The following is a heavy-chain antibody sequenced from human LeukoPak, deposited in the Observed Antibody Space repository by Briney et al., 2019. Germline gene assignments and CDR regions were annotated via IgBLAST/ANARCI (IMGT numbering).Heavy chain of an antibody. CDR2: IFPDDSNT. V-gene: IGHV5-51*01. CDR3: ATFGAGAFDI. D-gene: IGHD3-10*01. J-gene: IGHJ3*02. Sequence: GESLKISCTASGYSFASSWIAWVRQMPGKGLEWMGIIFPDDSNTGYNPSFQGQVTMSADKSVSTAYLQWSSLKASDTAMYYCATFGAGAFDIWGQGTMVTVSS. CDR1: GYSFASSW.